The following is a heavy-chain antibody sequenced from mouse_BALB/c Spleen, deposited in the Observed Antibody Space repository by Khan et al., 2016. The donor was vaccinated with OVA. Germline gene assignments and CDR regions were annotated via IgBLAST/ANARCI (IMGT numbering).Heavy chain of an antibody. J-gene: IGHJ3*01. V-gene: IGHV5-6*01. D-gene: IGHD4-1*01. CDR1: GFTFSSYS. Sequence: EVELVESGGDLVKPGGSLKLSCAASGFTFSSYSMSWVRQTPDKRLEWVASISSGVDYTYYPDSVKGRFTISRDNAKNTLYMQISDLKSEDTAMYYCADHLTGSFDYWGQGTLVTVSA. CDR2: ISSGVDYT. CDR3: ADHLTGSFDY.